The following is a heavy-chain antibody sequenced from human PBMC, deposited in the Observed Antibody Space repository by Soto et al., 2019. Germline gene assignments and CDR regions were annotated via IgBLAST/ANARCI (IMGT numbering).Heavy chain of an antibody. Sequence: PSETLSLTCAVYGGSFSGYYWSWIRQPPGKGLEWIGEINHSGSTNYNPSLKSRVTISVDTSKNQFSLKLSSVTAADTAVYYCARTYCSAGSCYGWFDPWGQGTLVTVSS. CDR2: INHSGST. D-gene: IGHD2-15*01. J-gene: IGHJ5*02. V-gene: IGHV4-34*01. CDR1: GGSFSGYY. CDR3: ARTYCSAGSCYGWFDP.